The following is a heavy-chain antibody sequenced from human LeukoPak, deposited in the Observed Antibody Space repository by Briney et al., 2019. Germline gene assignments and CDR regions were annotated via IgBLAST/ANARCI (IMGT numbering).Heavy chain of an antibody. CDR3: VRSGPYWNYYGMDV. V-gene: IGHV4-61*03. D-gene: IGHD2-8*02. Sequence: SSETLSLTCTVSGGSISSGDYYWSWIRQPPGKGLEWIGYIYYTGSTNYNSSLKSRVSISVDTSKNHFSLNLSSVTAADTAVYYCVRSGPYWNYYGMDVWGQGTAVTVSS. J-gene: IGHJ6*02. CDR1: GGSISSGDYY. CDR2: IYYTGST.